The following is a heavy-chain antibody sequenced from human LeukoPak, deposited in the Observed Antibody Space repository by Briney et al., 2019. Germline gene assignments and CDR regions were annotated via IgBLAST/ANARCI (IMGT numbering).Heavy chain of an antibody. CDR3: AKDAPYYSGSYLGAFDI. Sequence: GGSLRLSCAASGFTFDDYAMHWVRHAPGKGLEWVSLISGDGGSTYYADSVKGRFTISRDNSKNSLYLQMNSLRTEDTALYYCAKDAPYYSGSYLGAFDIWGQGTMVTVSS. V-gene: IGHV3-43*02. CDR2: ISGDGGST. D-gene: IGHD1-26*01. CDR1: GFTFDDYA. J-gene: IGHJ3*02.